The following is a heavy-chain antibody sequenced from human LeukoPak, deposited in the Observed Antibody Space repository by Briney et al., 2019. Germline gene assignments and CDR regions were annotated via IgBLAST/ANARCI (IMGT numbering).Heavy chain of an antibody. Sequence: SETLSLTCTVSGGSISSYYWSWIRQPPGKGLEWIGYIYYSGSTNYNPSLKSRVTISVDTSKNQFSLKLSSVTAADTAVYYCAWVRFGYGQKAYNWFDPWGQGTLVTVSS. CDR2: IYYSGST. D-gene: IGHD5-18*01. J-gene: IGHJ5*02. CDR3: AWVRFGYGQKAYNWFDP. CDR1: GGSISSYY. V-gene: IGHV4-59*01.